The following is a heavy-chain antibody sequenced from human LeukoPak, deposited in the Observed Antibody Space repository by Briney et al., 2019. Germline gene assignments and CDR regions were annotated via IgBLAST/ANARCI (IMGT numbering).Heavy chain of an antibody. CDR1: GFTFSSYS. J-gene: IGHJ6*02. V-gene: IGHV3-21*01. Sequence: GGSLRLSCAASGFTFSSYSMNWARQAPGKGLEWVSSISSSSSYIYYADSVKGRFTISRDNAKNSLYLQMNSLRAEDTAVYYCARDPVVPAASGSYYYYGMDVWGQGTTVTVSS. D-gene: IGHD2-2*01. CDR2: ISSSSSYI. CDR3: ARDPVVPAASGSYYYYGMDV.